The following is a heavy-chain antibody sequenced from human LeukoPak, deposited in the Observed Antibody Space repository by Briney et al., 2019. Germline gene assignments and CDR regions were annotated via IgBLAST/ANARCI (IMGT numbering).Heavy chain of an antibody. CDR2: ISSSGSTI. CDR1: GFTFSDYY. Sequence: GGSLRLSCAASGFTFSDYYMSWIRQAPGKGLEWVSYISSSGSTIYYADSVKGRFTISRDNSKNTLYLQMNSLRADDTAVFYCARDDENGYNSLDYWGQGTLVTVSS. V-gene: IGHV3-11*04. D-gene: IGHD5-24*01. CDR3: ARDDENGYNSLDY. J-gene: IGHJ4*02.